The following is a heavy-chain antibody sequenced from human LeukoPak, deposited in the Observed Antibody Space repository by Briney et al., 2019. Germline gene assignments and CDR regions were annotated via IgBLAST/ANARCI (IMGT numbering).Heavy chain of an antibody. D-gene: IGHD5-12*01. CDR1: GYRFTSYW. V-gene: IGHV5-51*01. J-gene: IGHJ6*02. CDR2: IYPGDSDT. Sequence: GAYLQISCKGSGYRFTSYWIGWARQMPGKGLEWMGIIYPGDSDTRYSPSFQGQVTISADKSISTAYLHWSSLKASDTAMYYCARHGSGYAKTDYYYYGMDVWGQGTTVTVSS. CDR3: ARHGSGYAKTDYYYYGMDV.